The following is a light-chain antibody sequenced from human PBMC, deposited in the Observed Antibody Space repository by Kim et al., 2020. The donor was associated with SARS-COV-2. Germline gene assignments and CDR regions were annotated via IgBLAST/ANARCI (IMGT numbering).Light chain of an antibody. V-gene: IGKV1-5*03. Sequence: ASVGDRVTITCRASQRISSWLAWYQQKPGKAPKLLIYKASSVESGVPSRFSGSGSGTEFTLTISSLQPDDFATYYCQQYNSYPWTFGQGTKVDIK. CDR2: KAS. CDR3: QQYNSYPWT. CDR1: QRISSW. J-gene: IGKJ1*01.